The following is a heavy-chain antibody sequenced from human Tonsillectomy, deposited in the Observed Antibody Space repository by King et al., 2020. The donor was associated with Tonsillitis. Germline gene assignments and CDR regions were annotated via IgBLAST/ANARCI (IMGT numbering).Heavy chain of an antibody. Sequence: VQLVESGGGVVQPGRSLRLSCAASGFTFSSYGIHWVRQAPGKGLEWVAVISYDGSKKYYADSVKGRFTISRDNSINTPYLQMNSLRAEDTAVYYCAKDLLAVVVPAALDYWGQGTLVTVSS. V-gene: IGHV3-30*18. J-gene: IGHJ4*02. D-gene: IGHD2-2*01. CDR3: AKDLLAVVVPAALDY. CDR2: ISYDGSKK. CDR1: GFTFSSYG.